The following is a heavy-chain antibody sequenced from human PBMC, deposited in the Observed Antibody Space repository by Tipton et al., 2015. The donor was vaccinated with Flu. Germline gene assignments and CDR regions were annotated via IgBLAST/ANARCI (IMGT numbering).Heavy chain of an antibody. Sequence: TLSLTCTVSGGSISSSTYYWGWIRQPPGKGLEWVGNIYYSGTTYYNPSLQSRVTISADTSKNQFSLQLSSVTAADTAVYYCSGNNYYDSRGYYYSLDYWCQGPLVTVSS. J-gene: IGHJ4*02. D-gene: IGHD3-22*01. CDR1: GGSISSSTYY. V-gene: IGHV4-39*07. CDR3: SGNNYYDSRGYYYSLDY. CDR2: IYYSGTT.